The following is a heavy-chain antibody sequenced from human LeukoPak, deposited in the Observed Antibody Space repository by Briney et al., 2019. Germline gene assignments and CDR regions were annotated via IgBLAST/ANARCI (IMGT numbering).Heavy chain of an antibody. CDR1: GGSISSGGYS. Sequence: PSQTLSLTCAVSGGSISSGGYSWSWIRQPPGKGLEWIGYIYHSGSTYYNPSLMSRVTISVDRSKNQFSLKLSSVTAADTAVYYCARGQEWSDAFDIWGQGTMVTVSS. CDR2: IYHSGST. CDR3: ARGQEWSDAFDI. J-gene: IGHJ3*02. V-gene: IGHV4-30-2*01. D-gene: IGHD3-3*01.